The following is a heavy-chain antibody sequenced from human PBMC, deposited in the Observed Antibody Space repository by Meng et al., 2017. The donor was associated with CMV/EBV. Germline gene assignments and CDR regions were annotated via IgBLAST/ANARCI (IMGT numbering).Heavy chain of an antibody. CDR3: ARVVRDDFWSGYYRGGWFDP. V-gene: IGHV4-30-4*06. CDR2: IYYSGTT. Sequence: GDYFWSWISQHPGKGLEWIGYIYYSGTTYYNPSLKSRVTISVDTSKNQFSLKLSSVTAADTAVYYCARVVRDDFWSGYYRGGWFDPWGQGTLVTVSS. D-gene: IGHD3-3*01. CDR1: GDYF. J-gene: IGHJ5*02.